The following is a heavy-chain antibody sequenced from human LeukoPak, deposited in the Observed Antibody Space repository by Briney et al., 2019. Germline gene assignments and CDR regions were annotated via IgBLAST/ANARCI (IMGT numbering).Heavy chain of an antibody. CDR2: IYSSGST. D-gene: IGHD6-19*01. CDR3: ARGLSSGWYYFDY. Sequence: SETLSLTCTVSVYFVSRGYYWDWIRQPPGKGLEWIGRIYSSGSTNYNPSLKSRVTMSVDTSKNQFSLKLSSVTAADTAVYYCARGLSSGWYYFDYWGQGTLVTVSS. CDR1: VYFVSRGYY. J-gene: IGHJ4*02. V-gene: IGHV4-38-2*02.